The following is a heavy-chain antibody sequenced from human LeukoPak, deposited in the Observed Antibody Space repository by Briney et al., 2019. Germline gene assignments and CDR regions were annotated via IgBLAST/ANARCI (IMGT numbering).Heavy chain of an antibody. Sequence: ASVNVSCKASGGTFSSYAISWVRQAPGQGLEWMGGIIPIFGTANYAQKFQGRVTLTRGMSTSTDYLELSSLRSEDTAVYYCARDNSVRDEAWWFNPWGQGTLVTVSS. V-gene: IGHV1-69*05. CDR3: ARDNSVRDEAWWFNP. D-gene: IGHD5-24*01. J-gene: IGHJ5*02. CDR1: GGTFSSYA. CDR2: IIPIFGTA.